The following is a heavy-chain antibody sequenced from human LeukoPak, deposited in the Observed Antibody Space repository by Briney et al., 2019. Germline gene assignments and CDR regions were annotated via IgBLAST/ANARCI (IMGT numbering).Heavy chain of an antibody. CDR3: ARNAGWERQYYYYGMDV. CDR1: GYTFTIYG. D-gene: IGHD1-26*01. J-gene: IGHJ6*02. Sequence: ASVKVSCTASGYTFTIYGISWVRQAPGQGLEWMGWISAYNGNTNYAQKLQGRVTMTTDTSTSTAYMELRSLRSDDTAVYYCARNAGWERQYYYYGMDVWGQGTTVTVSS. V-gene: IGHV1-18*01. CDR2: ISAYNGNT.